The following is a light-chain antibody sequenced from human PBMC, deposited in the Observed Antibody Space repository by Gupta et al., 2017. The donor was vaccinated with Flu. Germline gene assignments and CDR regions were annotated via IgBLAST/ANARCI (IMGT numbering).Light chain of an antibody. Sequence: EIKLTQSPSSVSASAGDRATITCRASQYISSSLAWYQQKPGRAPKILIYAASTLPSGAPSRFSGSGSGTDFTLTISSLQPEDFAIYYCQQSCDFPITFGGGTKVEIK. V-gene: IGKV1-12*01. CDR1: QYISSS. CDR2: AAS. J-gene: IGKJ4*01. CDR3: QQSCDFPIT.